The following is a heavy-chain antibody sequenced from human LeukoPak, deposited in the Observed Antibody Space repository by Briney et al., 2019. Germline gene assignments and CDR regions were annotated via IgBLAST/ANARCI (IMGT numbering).Heavy chain of an antibody. D-gene: IGHD3-9*01. V-gene: IGHV4-61*01. J-gene: IGHJ4*02. CDR3: ARERAPLRYFDY. CDR2: IYYSGST. Sequence: PSETLSLTCTVSGGSYRSGSCYWSWIRQPPGKGLEWIWYIYYSGSTNYNPSLKSRVTISVDTSKNQFSLKLSSVTAAVTAVYYCARERAPLRYFDYWGQGTLVTVSS. CDR1: GGSYRSGSCY.